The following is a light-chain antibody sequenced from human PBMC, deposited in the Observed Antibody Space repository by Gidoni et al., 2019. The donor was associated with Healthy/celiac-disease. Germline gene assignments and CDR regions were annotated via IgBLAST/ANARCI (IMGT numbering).Light chain of an antibody. CDR2: GAS. Sequence: EHVLTQSPGTLSLSPGRSATLSCRASHSISSSQLAWYQQKPGQTPRPLMCGASSRATGIPDRFSGSGSGTDFTLTISRLEPEDFAVYYCQHFGNFGGGTKVE. CDR1: HSISSSQ. J-gene: IGKJ4*01. V-gene: IGKV3-20*01. CDR3: QHFGN.